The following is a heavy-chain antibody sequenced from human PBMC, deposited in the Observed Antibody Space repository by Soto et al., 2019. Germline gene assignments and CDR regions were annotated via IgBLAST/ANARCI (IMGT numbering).Heavy chain of an antibody. CDR1: GFTFSSYS. J-gene: IGHJ4*02. CDR3: ARENAVAGDFDY. Sequence: GSLRLSCAASGFTFSSYSMNWVRQAPGKGLEWVSSISSSSSYIYYADSVKGRFTISRDNAKNSLYLQMNSLRAEDTAVYYCARENAVAGDFDYWGQGPLVTVSS. V-gene: IGHV3-21*01. CDR2: ISSSSSYI. D-gene: IGHD6-19*01.